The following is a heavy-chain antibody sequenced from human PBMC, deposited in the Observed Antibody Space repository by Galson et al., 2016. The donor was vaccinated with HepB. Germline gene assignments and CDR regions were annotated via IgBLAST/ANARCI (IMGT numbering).Heavy chain of an antibody. Sequence: SETLSLTCAVFGETFNGYYWTWIRQPPGKGLEWIGEINHSGNTNYNPSLKSRVNLSVDMSKKQISLELTSVTAADTAIYFCARDQWLDHYHYYGMDVWGQGTTVTVSS. CDR2: INHSGNT. D-gene: IGHD6-19*01. CDR1: GETFNGYY. J-gene: IGHJ6*02. V-gene: IGHV4-34*01. CDR3: ARDQWLDHYHYYGMDV.